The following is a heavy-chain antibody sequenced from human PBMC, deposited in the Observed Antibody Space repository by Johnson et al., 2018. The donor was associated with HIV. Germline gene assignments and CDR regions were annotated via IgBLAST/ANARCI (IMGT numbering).Heavy chain of an antibody. V-gene: IGHV3-7*05. CDR3: ARVNYDFWSGQGPFDI. D-gene: IGHD3-3*01. CDR2: IKEDGSEK. J-gene: IGHJ3*02. CDR1: GFTFRSYA. Sequence: DVQLAESGGGVVQPGRSLRLSCAASGFTFRSYAMHWVRQVPGKGLEWVANIKEDGSEKYYVDSVKGRFTISRDNAKNSLYLQINSLRAEDTAVYYCARVNYDFWSGQGPFDIWGQGTMVTVSS.